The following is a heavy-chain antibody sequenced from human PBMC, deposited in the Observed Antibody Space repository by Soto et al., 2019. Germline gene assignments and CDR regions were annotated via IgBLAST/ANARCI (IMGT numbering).Heavy chain of an antibody. CDR2: ISAYNGNT. V-gene: IGHV1-18*04. CDR3: ARDRGEAIFGVVIPNWFDP. CDR1: GYTFTSYG. D-gene: IGHD3-3*01. Sequence: QVQLVQSGAEVKKPGASVKVSCKASGYTFTSYGISWVRQAPGQGLEWMGWISAYNGNTNYAQKLQGRVTTTTDTSTSTAYMELRSLRSDDTAVYYCARDRGEAIFGVVIPNWFDPWGQGTLVTVSS. J-gene: IGHJ5*02.